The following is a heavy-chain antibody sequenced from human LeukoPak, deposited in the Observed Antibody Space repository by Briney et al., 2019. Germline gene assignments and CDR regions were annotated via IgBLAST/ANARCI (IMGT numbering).Heavy chain of an antibody. D-gene: IGHD2-2*01. V-gene: IGHV1-69*05. CDR1: GGTFSSYA. J-gene: IGHJ6*03. CDR2: IIPIFGTA. Sequence: EASVKVSCKASGGTFSSYAISWVRQAPGQGLEWMGGIIPIFGTANYAQKFQGRVTITTDESTSTAYMELSSLRSEDTAVYYCARHQLLANYYYYYMDVWGKGTTVTVSS. CDR3: ARHQLLANYYYYYMDV.